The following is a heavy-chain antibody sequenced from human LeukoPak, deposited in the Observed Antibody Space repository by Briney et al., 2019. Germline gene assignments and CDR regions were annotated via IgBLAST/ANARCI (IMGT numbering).Heavy chain of an antibody. CDR1: GGSISSYY. D-gene: IGHD3-3*01. Sequence: KPSETLSLTCTVSGGSISSYYWSWIRQPPGKGLEWIGYIYYSGSTNYNPSLKSRVTISVDTSKNQFSLKLSSVTAADTAAYYCARTYYDFWSGYYRVYFDYWGQGTLVTVSS. J-gene: IGHJ4*02. V-gene: IGHV4-59*08. CDR2: IYYSGST. CDR3: ARTYYDFWSGYYRVYFDY.